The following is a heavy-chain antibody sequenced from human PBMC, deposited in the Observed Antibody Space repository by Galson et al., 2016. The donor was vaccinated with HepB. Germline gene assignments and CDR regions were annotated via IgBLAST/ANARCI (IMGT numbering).Heavy chain of an antibody. V-gene: IGHV3-23*01. CDR3: AKISAVGYNSGWGGSFQI. CDR2: IRGSGTGT. Sequence: SLRLSCAVSGFSISTYTMNWVRQAPGKGLEWVSSIRGSGTGTSYIDSVKGWFTISRDTSKNTLYLQMNSLRAEDAAVYYCAKISAVGYNSGWGGSFQIWGRGTMVTVSS. CDR1: GFSISTYT. J-gene: IGHJ3*02. D-gene: IGHD6-19*01.